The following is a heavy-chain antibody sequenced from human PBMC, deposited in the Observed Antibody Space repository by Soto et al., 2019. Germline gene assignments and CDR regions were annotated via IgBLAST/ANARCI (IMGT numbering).Heavy chain of an antibody. CDR2: ISYDGSNK. Sequence: GGSLRLSCAASGFTFSSYAMHWVRQAPGKGLEWVAVISYDGSNKYYADSVKGRFTISRDNSKNTLYLQMNSLRAEDTAVYYCARGQSGVGDYYHYYYGMDVWGQGTTVTVSS. D-gene: IGHD3-16*01. J-gene: IGHJ6*02. V-gene: IGHV3-30-3*01. CDR1: GFTFSSYA. CDR3: ARGQSGVGDYYHYYYGMDV.